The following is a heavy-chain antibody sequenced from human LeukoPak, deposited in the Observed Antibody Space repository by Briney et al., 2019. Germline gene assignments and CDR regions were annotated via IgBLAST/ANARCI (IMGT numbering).Heavy chain of an antibody. CDR3: ARELRRRWYFDL. CDR1: GYTFTGYY. CDR2: INPNSGGT. D-gene: IGHD3-10*01. Sequence: ASVKVSCKSSGYTFTGYYLHWARQAPAQGPEWMGWINPNSGGTNYAQKFQGRVTMSRDTSISTAYMELAFLRSDDTAVYYCARELRRRWYFDLWGRGTLVTVSS. J-gene: IGHJ2*01. V-gene: IGHV1-2*02.